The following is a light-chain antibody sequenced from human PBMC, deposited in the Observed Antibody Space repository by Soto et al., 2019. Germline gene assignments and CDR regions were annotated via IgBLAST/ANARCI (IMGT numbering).Light chain of an antibody. J-gene: IGLJ3*02. CDR3: SLFYGAPRV. CDR2: DTS. V-gene: IGLV7-46*01. CDR1: TGAVTSGHS. Sequence: QAVVTQEPSLTVSPGETVTLTCGSSTGAVTSGHSPYWIQQKPGQAPRTLIYDTSNKHSWTPARFSGSLLGGKAALTLSGAQPEDEAGYYCSLFYGAPRVFGGGTKLTVL.